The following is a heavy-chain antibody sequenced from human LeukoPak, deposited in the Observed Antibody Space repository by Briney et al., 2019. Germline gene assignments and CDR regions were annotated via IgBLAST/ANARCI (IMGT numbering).Heavy chain of an antibody. V-gene: IGHV4-59*08. CDR3: ASDRGASYYYYYGMDV. D-gene: IGHD1-26*01. CDR2: IYYSGST. J-gene: IGHJ6*02. Sequence: PSETLSLTCTVSGDSISSHYWSWIRQPPGKGLEWLGYIYYSGSTTYNPSLTSRVTMSVDMSKNQFSLKLSSVTAADTAIYYCASDRGASYYYYYGMDVWGQGTTVTVSS. CDR1: GDSISSHY.